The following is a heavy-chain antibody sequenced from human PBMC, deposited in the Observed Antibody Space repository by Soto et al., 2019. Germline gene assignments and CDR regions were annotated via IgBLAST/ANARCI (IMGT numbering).Heavy chain of an antibody. V-gene: IGHV4-59*13. CDR3: ARVAMENYYDMLSGSPSYALDV. CDR1: GGSMSSFS. D-gene: IGHD3-9*01. Sequence: ASETLSLTCAVSGGSMSSFSWSWIRQPPGKGLEFIGSISHSGRSEYNPSLKDRIILPVDVSKNQFSLNLKSMKAADTAVYCCARVAMENYYDMLSGSPSYALDVWGQGTTVSVSS. CDR2: ISHSGRS. J-gene: IGHJ6*02.